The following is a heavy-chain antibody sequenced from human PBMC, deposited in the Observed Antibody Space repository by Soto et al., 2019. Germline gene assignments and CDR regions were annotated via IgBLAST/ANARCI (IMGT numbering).Heavy chain of an antibody. CDR3: ARAVIAARDYYYGMAV. CDR1: GGTFSSYA. CDR2: IIPIFGTA. D-gene: IGHD6-6*01. V-gene: IGHV1-69*13. Sequence: GFSVKVDCRPAGGTFSSYAMSWVRQDPGQGLEWMGGIIPIFGTANYAQKFQGRVTITADESTSTAYMGLSSMRSEDTAVYYCARAVIAARDYYYGMAVWGQGTTVTVSS. J-gene: IGHJ6*02.